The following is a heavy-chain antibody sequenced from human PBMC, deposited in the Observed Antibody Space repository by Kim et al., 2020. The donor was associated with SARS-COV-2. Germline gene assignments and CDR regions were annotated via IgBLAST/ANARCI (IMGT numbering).Heavy chain of an antibody. CDR3: ASERTYKGGGSYYAFDY. Sequence: GGSLTLSCAASGFTFSSYAMHWVRQAPGKGLEWVAVISYDGTNKYYADSVRGRFTISRDNSKNTLDLQMNSLRAEDTAVYYCASERTYKGGGSYYAFDYWGQGTLVTVSS. CDR1: GFTFSSYA. CDR2: ISYDGTNK. J-gene: IGHJ4*02. D-gene: IGHD1-26*01. V-gene: IGHV3-30*04.